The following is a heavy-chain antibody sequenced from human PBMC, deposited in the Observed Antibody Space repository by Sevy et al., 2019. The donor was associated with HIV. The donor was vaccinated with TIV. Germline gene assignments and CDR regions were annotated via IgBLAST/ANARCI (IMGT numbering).Heavy chain of an antibody. CDR2: ISYDGSNK. Sequence: GGSLRLSCAASGFTFSSYAMHWVRQAPGKGLEWVAVISYDGSNKYYADSGKGRFSISRDNSKNTLYLQMNSLRAEDTAVYYCARLPSPGIAVAAQARGAFDIWGQGTMVTVSS. J-gene: IGHJ3*02. D-gene: IGHD6-19*01. CDR1: GFTFSSYA. CDR3: ARLPSPGIAVAAQARGAFDI. V-gene: IGHV3-30-3*01.